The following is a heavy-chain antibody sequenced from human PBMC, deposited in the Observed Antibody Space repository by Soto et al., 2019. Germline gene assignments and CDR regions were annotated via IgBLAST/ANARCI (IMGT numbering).Heavy chain of an antibody. Sequence: ASVKVSCKASGYTFTSYDINWVRQAPGQRLEWMGWINAGNGNTKYSQKFQGRVTITRDTSASTAYMELSSLRSEDTAVYYCARDLGGWPDYWGQGTLVTVSS. V-gene: IGHV1-3*01. CDR2: INAGNGNT. CDR3: ARDLGGWPDY. J-gene: IGHJ4*02. CDR1: GYTFTSYD. D-gene: IGHD2-15*01.